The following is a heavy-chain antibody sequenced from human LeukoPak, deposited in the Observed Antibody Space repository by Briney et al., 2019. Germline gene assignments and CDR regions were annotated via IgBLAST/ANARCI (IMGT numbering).Heavy chain of an antibody. CDR2: INHSGST. V-gene: IGHV4-34*01. CDR1: DGSFSGYY. J-gene: IGHJ4*02. CDR3: AISEITMVRGVIINQDY. D-gene: IGHD3-10*01. Sequence: SETLSLTCAVYDGSFSGYYWSWIRQPPGKGLEWIGEINHSGSTNYNPSLKSRVTISVGTSKNQFSLKLSSVTAADTAVYYCAISEITMVRGVIINQDYWGQGTLVTVPS.